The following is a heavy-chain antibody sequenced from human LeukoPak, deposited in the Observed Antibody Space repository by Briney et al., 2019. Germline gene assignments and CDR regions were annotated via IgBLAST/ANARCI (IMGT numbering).Heavy chain of an antibody. V-gene: IGHV1-69*05. CDR2: IIPIFGTA. CDR3: AREGRWPYYYYMDV. Sequence: SVKVSCKASGGTFSSYAISWVRQAPGQGLEWMGGIIPIFGTANYAQKFQGRVTITTDVSTSTAYMELSSLRSEDTAVYYCAREGRWPYYYYMDVWGKGTTVTVSS. J-gene: IGHJ6*03. D-gene: IGHD4-23*01. CDR1: GGTFSSYA.